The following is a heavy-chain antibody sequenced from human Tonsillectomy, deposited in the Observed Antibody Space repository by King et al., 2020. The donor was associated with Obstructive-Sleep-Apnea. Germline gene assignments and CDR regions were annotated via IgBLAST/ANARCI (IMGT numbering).Heavy chain of an antibody. CDR3: AKEKTYCSSSSCPLDY. J-gene: IGHJ4*02. V-gene: IGHV3-33*06. Sequence: QVQLVESGGGVVQPGRSLRLSCAASGFTFSSYGMHWVRQAPGKGLEWVALIWYDGSDKYYADSVKGRFTISRDNSKNTLYLQMNSLRAEDTAVYYCAKEKTYCSSSSCPLDYWGQGTLVTVSS. CDR2: IWYDGSDK. CDR1: GFTFSSYG. D-gene: IGHD2-2*01.